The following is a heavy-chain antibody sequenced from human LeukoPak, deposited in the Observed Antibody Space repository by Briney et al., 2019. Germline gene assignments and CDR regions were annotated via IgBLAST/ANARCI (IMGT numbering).Heavy chain of an antibody. CDR3: ARVGYYDSSGYSSDAFDI. J-gene: IGHJ3*02. V-gene: IGHV1-8*01. CDR1: GYTFTSYD. Sequence: GASVKVFCKASGYTFTSYDINWVRQATGQGLEWMGWMNPNSGNTGYAQKFQGRVTMTRNTSISTAYMELSSLRSEDTAVYYCARVGYYDSSGYSSDAFDIWGQGTMATVSS. D-gene: IGHD3-22*01. CDR2: MNPNSGNT.